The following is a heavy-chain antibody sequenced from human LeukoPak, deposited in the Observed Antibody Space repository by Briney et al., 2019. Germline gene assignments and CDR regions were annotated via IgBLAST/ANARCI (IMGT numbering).Heavy chain of an antibody. Sequence: PGGSLRLSCAASGFTFSSSSMNWVRQAPGKGLEWVSSISSSSSYIYYADSVKGRFTISRDSAKNSLYLHMNSLRAEDTAVYYCARSLEVSPHVIYWYFYLWGRGTLVSVSS. V-gene: IGHV3-21*01. J-gene: IGHJ2*01. D-gene: IGHD2-8*01. CDR2: ISSSSSYI. CDR3: ARSLEVSPHVIYWYFYL. CDR1: GFTFSSSS.